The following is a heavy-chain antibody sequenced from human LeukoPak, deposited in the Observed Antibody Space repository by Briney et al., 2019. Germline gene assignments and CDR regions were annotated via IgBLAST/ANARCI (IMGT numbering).Heavy chain of an antibody. CDR1: GFSFSSHW. CDR3: ARVYTFGPDY. J-gene: IGHJ4*02. D-gene: IGHD3-3*01. CDR2: INTDGSTT. V-gene: IGHV3-74*01. Sequence: GGSLRLSCAASGFSFSSHWMHWVRQAPGKGLVWVSRINTDGSTTSYADSVKGRFTISRDNAKNTLYLQMNSLRAEDTAVYYCARVYTFGPDYWGQGTLVTVSS.